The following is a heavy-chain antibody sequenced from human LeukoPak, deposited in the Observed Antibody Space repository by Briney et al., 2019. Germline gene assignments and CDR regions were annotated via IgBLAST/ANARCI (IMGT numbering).Heavy chain of an antibody. CDR3: ARESSGWYATDY. D-gene: IGHD6-19*01. V-gene: IGHV1-2*02. Sequence: ASVKVSCKASGYTFTGYYMHWVRQAPGQGLEWMGWINPNSGGTNYAQKFQGRVTMTRDTSISTAYMELSRLRSDDTAVYYCARESSGWYATDYWGQGTLVTVSS. J-gene: IGHJ4*02. CDR2: INPNSGGT. CDR1: GYTFTGYY.